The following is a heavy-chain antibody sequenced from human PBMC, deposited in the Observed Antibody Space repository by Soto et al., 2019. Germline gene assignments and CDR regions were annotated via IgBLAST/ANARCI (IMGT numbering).Heavy chain of an antibody. CDR2: TSYDGSNK. D-gene: IGHD3-10*01. CDR1: GFTFSNYG. J-gene: IGHJ3*02. CDR3: ARDRSYFGSGTYPDAFDI. Sequence: GGSLRLSCATSGFTFSNYGIHWVRQAPGKGLEWVAVTSYDGSNKYFADSVRGRFTISRDNSKHTVYLQMNSLRVEDTALYYCARDRSYFGSGTYPDAFDIWGQGTMVTVSS. V-gene: IGHV3-30*19.